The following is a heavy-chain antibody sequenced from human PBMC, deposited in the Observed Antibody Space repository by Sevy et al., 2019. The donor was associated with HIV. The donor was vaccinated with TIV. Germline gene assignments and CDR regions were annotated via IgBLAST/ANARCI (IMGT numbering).Heavy chain of an antibody. J-gene: IGHJ4*02. V-gene: IGHV6-1*01. D-gene: IGHD2-2*01. Sequence: KQSQTLSLTCAISGDSVSSNSAAWNWIRQSPSRGLEWLGRTYYRSKWYNDYAVSVKSRITINPATSKNQFSLQLNSVTPEDTAVYYCARNPPDCTSTSCHFDFWGQGTLVTVSS. CDR1: GDSVSSNSAA. CDR3: ARNPPDCTSTSCHFDF. CDR2: TYYRSKWYN.